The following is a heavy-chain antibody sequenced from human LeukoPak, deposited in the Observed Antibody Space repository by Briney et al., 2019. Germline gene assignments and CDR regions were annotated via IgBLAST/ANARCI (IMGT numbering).Heavy chain of an antibody. J-gene: IGHJ4*02. CDR2: IYSGGSS. D-gene: IGHD4-17*01. V-gene: IGHV3-53*01. Sequence: GGSLRLSCAASGFTVGSNYMSWVRQAPGKGLEWVSVIYSGGSSYYADSVKGRFTISRDNSKDMLYLQMNDLRAEDTAVYYCARDFPMTTVTLSLGYWGQGTLVTVSS. CDR1: GFTVGSNY. CDR3: ARDFPMTTVTLSLGY.